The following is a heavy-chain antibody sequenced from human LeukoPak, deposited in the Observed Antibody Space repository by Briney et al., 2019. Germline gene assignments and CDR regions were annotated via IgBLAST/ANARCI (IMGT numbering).Heavy chain of an antibody. Sequence: ASVKVSCKASGYTFTSYYVHWVRQAPGQGLEWMGIINRTGGSTTYAQNFQGRVTVTRDMSTSTVYMELSSLRSEDTAVYFCARAYIRSPRNSMDVWGKGTTVTVSS. CDR1: GYTFTSYY. V-gene: IGHV1-46*01. D-gene: IGHD3-16*01. CDR2: INRTGGST. CDR3: ARAYIRSPRNSMDV. J-gene: IGHJ6*03.